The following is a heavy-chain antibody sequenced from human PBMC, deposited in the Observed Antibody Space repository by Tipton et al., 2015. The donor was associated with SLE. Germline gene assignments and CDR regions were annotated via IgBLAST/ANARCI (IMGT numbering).Heavy chain of an antibody. V-gene: IGHV4-59*01. Sequence: LRLSCAASGFTFSDYYWSWIRQPPGKGLEWIGYVHYNGNNHNNPSLKSRLTISLDRSKNQFSLNLRSVTATDTAVYYCARGVYDWGSYFVDSWGQGTLVSVSS. J-gene: IGHJ5*01. D-gene: IGHD7-27*01. CDR2: VHYNGNN. CDR3: ARGVYDWGSYFVDS. CDR1: GFTFSDYY.